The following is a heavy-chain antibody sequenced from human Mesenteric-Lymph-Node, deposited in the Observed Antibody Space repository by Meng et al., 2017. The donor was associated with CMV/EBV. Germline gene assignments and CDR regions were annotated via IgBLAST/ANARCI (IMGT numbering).Heavy chain of an antibody. V-gene: IGHV4-39*07. CDR3: ASIPIVGATTNFDY. J-gene: IGHJ4*02. CDR1: GASITSSNYY. CDR2: IYYSGTT. Sequence: SETLSLTCSVSGASITSSNYYWGWIRQPPGKGLEWIGSIYYSGTTYYNPSLKSRVTISVDTSKNQFSLKLSSVTAADTAVYYCASIPIVGATTNFDYWGQGTLVTVSS. D-gene: IGHD1-26*01.